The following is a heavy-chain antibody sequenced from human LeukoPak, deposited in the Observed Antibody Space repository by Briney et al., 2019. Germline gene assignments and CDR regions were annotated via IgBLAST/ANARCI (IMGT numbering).Heavy chain of an antibody. V-gene: IGHV1-3*01. CDR2: INAGNGNT. Sequence: ASVKVSCKTSGYTFTTYAMHWVRQAPGQRLEWMGWINAGNGNTKYSQKFQGRVTITRDTSASTAYMELSSLRSEDTAVYYCARTTAMVTIFDYWGQGTLVTVSS. CDR3: ARTTAMVTIFDY. CDR1: GYTFTTYA. D-gene: IGHD5-18*01. J-gene: IGHJ4*02.